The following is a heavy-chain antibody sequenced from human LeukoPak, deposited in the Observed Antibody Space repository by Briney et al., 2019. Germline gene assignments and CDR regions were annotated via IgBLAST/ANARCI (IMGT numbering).Heavy chain of an antibody. CDR1: GYTFTSYY. D-gene: IGHD6-19*01. CDR2: ISAYNGNT. J-gene: IGHJ4*02. V-gene: IGHV1-18*04. CDR3: ASAPRSSGWYGGLFGY. Sequence: GAAVKVSCKASGYTFTSYYIHWVRQAPGQGLEWMGWISAYNGNTNYAQKLQGRVTMTTDTSTSTAYMELRSLRSDDTAVYYCASAPRSSGWYGGLFGYWGQGTLVTVSS.